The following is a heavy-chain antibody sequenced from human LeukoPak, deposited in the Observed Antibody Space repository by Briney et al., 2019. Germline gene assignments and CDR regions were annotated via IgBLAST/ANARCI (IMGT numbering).Heavy chain of an antibody. CDR1: GFSFSASG. CDR3: AKDFYGDNNWFDP. CDR2: ISYDGSNK. J-gene: IGHJ5*02. Sequence: PGGSLRLSCEASGFSFSASGMHWVRQAPDTGLGWVAVISYDGSNKYYADSVKGRFTISRENSNNTLYLQMNSLRAEDTAVYYCAKDFYGDNNWFDPWGQGTLVTVSS. V-gene: IGHV3-30*18. D-gene: IGHD4-17*01.